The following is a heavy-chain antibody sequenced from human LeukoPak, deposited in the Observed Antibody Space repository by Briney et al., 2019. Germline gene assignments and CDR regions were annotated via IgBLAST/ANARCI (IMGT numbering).Heavy chain of an antibody. CDR3: ARTGYYIYYYMDV. J-gene: IGHJ6*03. V-gene: IGHV3-9*01. D-gene: IGHD3/OR15-3a*01. CDR2: ISWDRGTT. Sequence: GGSLRLSCEASGFTFNNYAMHWVRQAPGKGLEWVSGISWDRGTTGYGDSVKGRFTISRDNAKNSLYLQMNSLRAEDTAVYYCARTGYYIYYYMDVWGKGTTVTVSS. CDR1: GFTFNNYA.